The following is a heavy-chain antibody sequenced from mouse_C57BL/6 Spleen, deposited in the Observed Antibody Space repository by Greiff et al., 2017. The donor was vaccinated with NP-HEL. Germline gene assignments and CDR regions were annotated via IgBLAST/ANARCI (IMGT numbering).Heavy chain of an antibody. J-gene: IGHJ2*01. V-gene: IGHV5-12*01. CDR2: ISNGGGST. Sequence: EVMLVESGGGLVQPGGSLKLSCAASGFTFSDYYMYWVRQTPEKRLEWVAYISNGGGSTYYPDTVKGRFTISRDNAKNTLYLQMSRLKSEDTAMYYCARLGDYDGTYYFDYWGQGTTLTVSS. D-gene: IGHD2-4*01. CDR3: ARLGDYDGTYYFDY. CDR1: GFTFSDYY.